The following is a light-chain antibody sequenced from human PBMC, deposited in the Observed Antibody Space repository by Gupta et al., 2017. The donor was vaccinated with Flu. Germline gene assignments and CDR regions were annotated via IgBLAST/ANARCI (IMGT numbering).Light chain of an antibody. J-gene: IGKJ1*01. Sequence: PDFQSVTPKEKVTITCRASQNIGTSLNWYQQKPDQSPKLLIKYASQSCSGVPSRFSGSGSGTDFTLTINNLETEDAATYYCHQSSNLPWTFGQGTKVEIK. CDR1: QNIGTS. CDR2: YAS. V-gene: IGKV6-21*01. CDR3: HQSSNLPWT.